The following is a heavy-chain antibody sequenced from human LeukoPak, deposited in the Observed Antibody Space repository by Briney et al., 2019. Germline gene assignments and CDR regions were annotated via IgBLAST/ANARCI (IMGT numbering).Heavy chain of an antibody. CDR2: IYYNVAT. Sequence: KSSETLSLTCTVSGGSISSSIYYWGWFRQPPGKGLEWIGSIYYNVATYYNSSLKSRVTISVDTSKNHLSPKLSSVTAADTAVYYCARVRDGYNRNWAYWGQGTLVTVSS. CDR3: ARVRDGYNRNWAY. CDR1: GGSISSSIYY. J-gene: IGHJ4*02. V-gene: IGHV4-39*02. D-gene: IGHD5-24*01.